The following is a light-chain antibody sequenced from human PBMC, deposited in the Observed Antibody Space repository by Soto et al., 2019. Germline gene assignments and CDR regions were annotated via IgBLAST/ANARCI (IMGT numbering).Light chain of an antibody. CDR2: DDN. CDR3: GSWDSSLSADV. Sequence: QSVLTQPPSVSAAAGQKVTISCSGSSSNIGGNSVSWYQQLPGTAPKLLIYDDNKRPSGIPDRFSGSKSGTSATLGITGFQTGDEADYYCGSWDSSLSADVFGTGTKVTVL. V-gene: IGLV1-51*01. J-gene: IGLJ1*01. CDR1: SSNIGGNS.